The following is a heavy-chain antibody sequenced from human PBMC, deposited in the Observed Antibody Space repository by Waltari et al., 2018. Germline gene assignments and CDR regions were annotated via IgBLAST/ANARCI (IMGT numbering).Heavy chain of an antibody. J-gene: IGHJ4*02. Sequence: QVQLVQSGAEVKKPGASVKVSCQASGYTFTSYGITWVRQAPGQGLEWIGWISAYNGNTSYAQKCQGRVTMTTDTSTSTAYMELRSLTSDDTAVYNCARGSLVAAGTSLNDYWGQGTLVTVSS. V-gene: IGHV1-18*01. CDR1: GYTFTSYG. D-gene: IGHD6-13*01. CDR2: ISAYNGNT. CDR3: ARGSLVAAGTSLNDY.